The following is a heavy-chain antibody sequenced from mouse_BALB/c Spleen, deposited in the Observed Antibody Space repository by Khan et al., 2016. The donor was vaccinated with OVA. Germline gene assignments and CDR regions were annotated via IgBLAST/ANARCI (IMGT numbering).Heavy chain of an antibody. CDR3: ASHLTGSFAY. CDR2: ISSGGDYT. Sequence: EVELVESGGDLVKPGGSLKLSCAASGFTFSSYGMSWVRQTPDKRLAWVATISSGGDYTYYPDSVKGRFTISRDNAKNTLYLQMSSLKSEDTAMYYCASHLTGSFAYWGQVTLVTVSA. J-gene: IGHJ3*01. D-gene: IGHD4-1*01. V-gene: IGHV5-6*01. CDR1: GFTFSSYG.